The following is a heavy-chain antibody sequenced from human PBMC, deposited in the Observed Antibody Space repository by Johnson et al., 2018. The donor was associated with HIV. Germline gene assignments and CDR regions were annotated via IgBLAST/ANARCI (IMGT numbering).Heavy chain of an antibody. Sequence: QVQLVESGGGLVKPGGSLRLSCAASGFTFSDYYMSWIRQTPGKGLEWVSYISSGGGSVHYAESVKGRFIISRDNAKNSLFVEMNSLRAEDTAVYYCAKDSWDSSWSDDAFDIWGQGTMVTVSS. J-gene: IGHJ3*02. D-gene: IGHD6-13*01. CDR2: ISSGGGSV. V-gene: IGHV3-11*04. CDR1: GFTFSDYY. CDR3: AKDSWDSSWSDDAFDI.